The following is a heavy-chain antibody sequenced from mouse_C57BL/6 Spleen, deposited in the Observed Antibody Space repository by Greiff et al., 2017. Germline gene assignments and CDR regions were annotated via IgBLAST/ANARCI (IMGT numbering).Heavy chain of an antibody. CDR3: TTARLRLSTVVGGEDYFDY. V-gene: IGHV1-15*01. J-gene: IGHJ2*01. D-gene: IGHD1-1*01. Sequence: VQLQEPGAELVRPGASVTLSCKASGYTFTDYEMHWVKQTPVHGLEWIGAIDPETGGTAYNQKFKGKAILTADKSSRTAYMERRSLQSADSAVYYCTTARLRLSTVVGGEDYFDYGGQGTTLTVSS. CDR2: IDPETGGT. CDR1: GYTFTDYE.